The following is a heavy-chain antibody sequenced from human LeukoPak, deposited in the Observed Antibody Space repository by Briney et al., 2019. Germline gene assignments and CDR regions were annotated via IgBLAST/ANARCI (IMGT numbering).Heavy chain of an antibody. Sequence: SETLSLTCTVSGGSLSSYYWSWIRQPPGKGLEWIGYIYYSGSTNYNPSLKSRSTISVDTSKNQSSLKLSSVTAADTAVYYCARGVAARAFDIWGQGTMVTVSS. J-gene: IGHJ3*02. CDR1: GGSLSSYY. CDR3: ARGVAARAFDI. V-gene: IGHV4-59*01. D-gene: IGHD6-25*01. CDR2: IYYSGST.